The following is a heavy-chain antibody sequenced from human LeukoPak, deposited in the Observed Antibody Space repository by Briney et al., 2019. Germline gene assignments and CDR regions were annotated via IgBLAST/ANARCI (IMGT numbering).Heavy chain of an antibody. CDR3: AQKGGADH. Sequence: GSLRLSCAAXXXXXXXFGMNXXRQAPXXGLEWVSYISSSSSTIYYADSVKGRFTISRDNAKNSLYLQMNSLRDEDTAVYYCAQKGGADHWGQGTLVTVSS. J-gene: IGHJ4*02. CDR1: XXXXXXFG. V-gene: IGHV3-48*02. D-gene: IGHD2-15*01. CDR2: ISSSSSTI.